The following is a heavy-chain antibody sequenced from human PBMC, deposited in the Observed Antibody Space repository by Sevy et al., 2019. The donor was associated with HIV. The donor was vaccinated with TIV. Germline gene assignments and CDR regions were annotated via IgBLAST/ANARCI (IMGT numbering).Heavy chain of an antibody. CDR2: ISGSGGST. V-gene: IGHV3-23*01. CDR3: ANPYYDGSGSLGGNGY. CDR1: GFTFSSYA. D-gene: IGHD3-10*01. J-gene: IGHJ4*02. Sequence: GGSLRLSCAASGFTFSSYAMSWVRQAPGKGLEWVSAISGSGGSTYYADSVKGRFTISRDNSKNTLYLQMNSLRAEDTAVYYWANPYYDGSGSLGGNGYWGQGTLVTVSS.